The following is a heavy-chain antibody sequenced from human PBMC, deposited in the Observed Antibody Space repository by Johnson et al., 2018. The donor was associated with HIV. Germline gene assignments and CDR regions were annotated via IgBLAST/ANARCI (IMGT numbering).Heavy chain of an antibody. Sequence: QVQLVESGGGVVQPGRSLRLSCAASGFTFSSYAMHWVRQAPGKGLEWVAVISYDGSNKYYADSVKGRFTISRDNSKNTLYLQMNSLRAEDTAVYYCAKDSHSSGWSAFDIWGQGTMVTVSS. CDR3: AKDSHSSGWSAFDI. J-gene: IGHJ3*02. V-gene: IGHV3-30-3*01. CDR1: GFTFSSYA. CDR2: ISYDGSNK. D-gene: IGHD6-19*01.